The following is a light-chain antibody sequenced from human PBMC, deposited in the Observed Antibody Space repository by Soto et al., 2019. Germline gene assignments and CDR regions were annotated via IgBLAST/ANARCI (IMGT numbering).Light chain of an antibody. Sequence: DIQMTQSPSTLSPSAGDRVTITCRASQSISSWLAWYQQKPGKAPKLLIYDASSLESGVPSRFSGSGSGTEFTLTISSLQPDDFATYYCQQYNSYQYTFGQGTKLEIK. V-gene: IGKV1-5*01. CDR3: QQYNSYQYT. CDR2: DAS. CDR1: QSISSW. J-gene: IGKJ2*01.